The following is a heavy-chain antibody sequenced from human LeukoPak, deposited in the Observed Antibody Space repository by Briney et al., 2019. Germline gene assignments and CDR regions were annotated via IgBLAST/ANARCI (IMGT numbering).Heavy chain of an antibody. Sequence: PGGSLRLSCAASGFTFSSYWMSWVRQAPGKGLEWVANIKQDGSEKYYVDSVKGRFTISRDNAKNSLYLQMNSLRAEDTAVYYCARDPRGGYDDEGFDYWGQGTLVTVSS. CDR1: GFTFSSYW. V-gene: IGHV3-7*01. CDR3: ARDPRGGYDDEGFDY. J-gene: IGHJ4*02. CDR2: IKQDGSEK. D-gene: IGHD5-12*01.